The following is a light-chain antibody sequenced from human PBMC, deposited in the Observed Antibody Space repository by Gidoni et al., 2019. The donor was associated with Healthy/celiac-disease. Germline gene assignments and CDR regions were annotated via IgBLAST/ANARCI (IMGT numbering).Light chain of an antibody. V-gene: IGKV3-15*01. J-gene: IGKJ1*01. CDR2: CAS. CDR1: QSVSSN. CDR3: QQYNNWPPKT. Sequence: EIVMTQSPAPLSVSPGERATLSCRASQSVSSNSARYQQKPGQAPRLLIYCASTRATGIPARFSGSGSGTEFTLTISSLQSEDFAVYYCQQYNNWPPKTFGQGTKVEIK.